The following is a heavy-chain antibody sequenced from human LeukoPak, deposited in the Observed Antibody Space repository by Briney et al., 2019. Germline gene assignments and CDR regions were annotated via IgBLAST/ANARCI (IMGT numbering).Heavy chain of an antibody. CDR2: ITSDGSST. J-gene: IGHJ4*02. V-gene: IGHV3-74*01. CDR1: QFTFSSYW. D-gene: IGHD5-18*01. CDR3: ARGSVDTAMAGDY. Sequence: PGGSLRLSCAASQFTFSSYWMHWVRQAPGKGLVWVSFITSDGSSTSYADYVKGRFTISRDNAKNMLYLQMNCLRAEDTAVYYCARGSVDTAMAGDYWGQGTLVTVSS.